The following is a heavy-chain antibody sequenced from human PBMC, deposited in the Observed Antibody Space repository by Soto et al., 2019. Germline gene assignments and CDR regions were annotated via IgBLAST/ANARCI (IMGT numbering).Heavy chain of an antibody. J-gene: IGHJ4*02. CDR3: ARRYYYDSSGYYYVPFDY. Sequence: ASVKVSCKASGYTFTSYGISWVRQAPGQGLEWMGWISAYNGNTNYAQKLQGRVTMTTDTSTSTAYMELRSLRSDDTAVYYCARRYYYDSSGYYYVPFDYWGQGTLVTVSP. V-gene: IGHV1-18*01. CDR2: ISAYNGNT. CDR1: GYTFTSYG. D-gene: IGHD3-22*01.